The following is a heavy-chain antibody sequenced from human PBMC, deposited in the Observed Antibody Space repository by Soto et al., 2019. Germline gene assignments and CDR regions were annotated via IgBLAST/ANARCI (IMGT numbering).Heavy chain of an antibody. CDR3: ARDFRTYSHGVDV. D-gene: IGHD4-4*01. J-gene: IGHJ6*02. CDR2: INPSSGGT. CDR1: GYPFTGPY. Sequence: QAQLVQSGTEVKKPGASVKVSCKASGYPFTGPYIYWVRQAPGQGLEWMGWINPSSGGTEFAEKLQGRVTVTRDTSIRTVFLELNSLTSDDTGVYFCARDFRTYSHGVDVWGQGTAVTVSS. V-gene: IGHV1-2*02.